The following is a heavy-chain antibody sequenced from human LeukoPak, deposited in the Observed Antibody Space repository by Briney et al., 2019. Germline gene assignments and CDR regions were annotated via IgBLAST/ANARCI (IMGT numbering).Heavy chain of an antibody. V-gene: IGHV5-51*01. Sequence: GESPKISCNGSGYNFATYWIGWVRQMPGKGLEWMGDIHPQESDTKYGPSFQGQVTISADTSLNTAYLHWSSLKASATALYFCAIRHSYCTSSSYYLYFDTWGQGALVTVSS. J-gene: IGHJ4*02. CDR1: GYNFATYW. CDR3: AIRHSYCTSSSYYLYFDT. D-gene: IGHD2-2*01. CDR2: IHPQESDT.